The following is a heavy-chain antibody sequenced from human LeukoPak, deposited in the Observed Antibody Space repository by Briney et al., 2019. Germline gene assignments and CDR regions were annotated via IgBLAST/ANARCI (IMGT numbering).Heavy chain of an antibody. D-gene: IGHD6-13*01. CDR1: GGTFSSYA. CDR3: ARVQIWVFPPPIAGDWYFDL. Sequence: SVKVSCKASGGTFSSYAISWVRQAPGQGPEWMGGIIPIFGTANYAQKFQGRVTITADESTSTAYMELSSLRSEDTAVYYCARVQIWVFPPPIAGDWYFDLWGRGTLVTVSS. J-gene: IGHJ2*01. CDR2: IIPIFGTA. V-gene: IGHV1-69*13.